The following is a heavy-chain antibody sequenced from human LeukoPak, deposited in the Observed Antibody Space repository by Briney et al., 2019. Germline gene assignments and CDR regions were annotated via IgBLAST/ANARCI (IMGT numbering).Heavy chain of an antibody. V-gene: IGHV1-8*01. CDR1: GYTFTSYD. D-gene: IGHD3-3*01. Sequence: EASVTVSCKASGYTFTSYDISWVRQAPGQGLEWMGWMNPNSGNTGYAQKFQGRVTMTRNTSISTAYMELSRLRSEDTAVYYCARYDDGAFDIWGQETMVTVSS. CDR3: ARYDDGAFDI. J-gene: IGHJ3*02. CDR2: MNPNSGNT.